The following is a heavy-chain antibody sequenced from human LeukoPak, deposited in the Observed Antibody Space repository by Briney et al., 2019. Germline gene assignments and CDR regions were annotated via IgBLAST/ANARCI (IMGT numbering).Heavy chain of an antibody. CDR3: ARVMAVAAFDAFDI. CDR2: INPNSGGT. J-gene: IGHJ3*02. D-gene: IGHD6-19*01. Sequence: GASVKVSCKASGYTFTGYYMHWVRQAPGQGLEWMGWINPNSGGTNYAQKFQGRVTMTRDTSISTAYMELSRLRSDDTAVYYCARVMAVAAFDAFDIWGQGTMVTVSS. V-gene: IGHV1-2*02. CDR1: GYTFTGYY.